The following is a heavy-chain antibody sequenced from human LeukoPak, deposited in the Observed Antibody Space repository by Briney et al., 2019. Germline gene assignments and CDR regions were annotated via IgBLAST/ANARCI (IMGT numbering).Heavy chain of an antibody. D-gene: IGHD6-13*01. CDR1: GYTFTSYY. Sequence: ASVKVSCEASGYTFTSYYMHWVRQAPGQGLEWMGIINPSGGSTSYAQKFQGRVTMTRDTSTSTVYMELSNLRSEDTAVYYCARDKAAAGTIDYWGQGTLVTVSS. J-gene: IGHJ4*02. V-gene: IGHV1-46*01. CDR3: ARDKAAAGTIDY. CDR2: INPSGGST.